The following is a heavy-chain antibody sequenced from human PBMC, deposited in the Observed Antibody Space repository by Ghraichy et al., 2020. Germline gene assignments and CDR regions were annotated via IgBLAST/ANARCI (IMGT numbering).Heavy chain of an antibody. V-gene: IGHV4-30-4*01. D-gene: IGHD3-10*01. CDR3: ARGRLALGVLWFGNRADDWFDP. CDR1: GGSINSGDYY. CDR2: IYYSGST. Sequence: SQTLSLTCTVSGGSINSGDYYWSWIRQPPGKGLEWIGYIYYSGSTYYNPSLKSRVIISVDTSKNQFSLKLSSVTAADTAVYYCARGRLALGVLWFGNRADDWFDPWGQGTLVTVSS. J-gene: IGHJ5*02.